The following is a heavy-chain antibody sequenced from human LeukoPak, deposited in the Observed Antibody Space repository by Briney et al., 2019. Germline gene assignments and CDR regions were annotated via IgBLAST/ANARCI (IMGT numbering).Heavy chain of an antibody. V-gene: IGHV4-61*01. Sequence: SETLSLTCTVSGGSVSSGSYYWTWIRQPPGTGLEWIGYIHYSGSANYNPSLKSRVTISVDTSENQFSLKLSSVTAADTAVYYCARENYYGSGKIDYWGQGTLVTVSS. CDR3: ARENYYGSGKIDY. CDR1: GGSVSSGSYY. CDR2: IHYSGSA. D-gene: IGHD3-10*01. J-gene: IGHJ4*02.